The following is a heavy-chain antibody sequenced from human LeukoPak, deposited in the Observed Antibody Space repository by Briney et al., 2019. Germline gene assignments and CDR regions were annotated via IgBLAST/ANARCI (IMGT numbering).Heavy chain of an antibody. V-gene: IGHV4-39*01. CDR1: GGSISSSSYY. J-gene: IGHJ6*02. Sequence: SETLSLTCTVSGGSISSSSYYWGWIRQPPGKGLEWIGAIYYRGSTYYNPSLKSRLTISVDTSKNQCSLKLSSVTAADTAVYYCAVTTVGFGYSYYGMDVWGQGTTVTVSS. D-gene: IGHD3-16*01. CDR2: IYYRGST. CDR3: AVTTVGFGYSYYGMDV.